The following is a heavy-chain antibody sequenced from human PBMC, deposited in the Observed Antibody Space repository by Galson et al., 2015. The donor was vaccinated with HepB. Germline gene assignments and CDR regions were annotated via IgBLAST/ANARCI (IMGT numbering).Heavy chain of an antibody. J-gene: IGHJ6*02. V-gene: IGHV3-48*02. D-gene: IGHD3-9*01. CDR1: GFTFSDYS. Sequence: SLRLSCAASGFTFSDYSMNWVRQAPGKGLEWVSYISSGSSTVHYVDSVKGRFTISRDNAKNSLYLQMNSLRDEDTAVYHCARDRVPGYYKRYDHYGMDVWGQGTTVTVSS. CDR2: ISSGSSTV. CDR3: ARDRVPGYYKRYDHYGMDV.